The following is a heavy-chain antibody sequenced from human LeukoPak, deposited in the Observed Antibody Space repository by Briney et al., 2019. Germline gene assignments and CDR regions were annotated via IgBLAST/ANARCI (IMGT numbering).Heavy chain of an antibody. CDR2: IRRKAHGGTT. D-gene: IGHD3-22*01. CDR1: GFTFGDYA. CDR3: TRLTYYYDNSGYFHFDS. J-gene: IGHJ4*02. Sequence: GGSLRLSCTTSGFTFGDYAMSWVRQAPGKGLEWVSFIRRKAHGGTTEYAASVKGRFSSSRDDSKSIAYLQMNSLKTEDTAVYFCTRLTYYYDNSGYFHFDSWGQGSLVTVSS. V-gene: IGHV3-49*04.